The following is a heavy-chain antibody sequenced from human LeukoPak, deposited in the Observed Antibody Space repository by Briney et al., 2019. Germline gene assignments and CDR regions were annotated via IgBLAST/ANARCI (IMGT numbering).Heavy chain of an antibody. D-gene: IGHD3-9*01. CDR1: GFTFSSYG. V-gene: IGHV3-30*18. CDR3: AKDAPYYDILTGYCDY. Sequence: GRSLRLSCAASGFTFSSYGMHWVRQAPGKGLEWVAVISYDGSNKYYADSVKGRFTISRDNSKNTLYPQMNSLRAEDTAVYYCAKDAPYYDILTGYCDYWGQGTLVTVSS. CDR2: ISYDGSNK. J-gene: IGHJ4*02.